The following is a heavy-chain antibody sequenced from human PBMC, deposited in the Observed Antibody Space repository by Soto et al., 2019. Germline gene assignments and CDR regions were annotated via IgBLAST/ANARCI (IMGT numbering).Heavy chain of an antibody. CDR3: ASFHTPEYSSSSNY. V-gene: IGHV4-31*03. CDR1: GGSISSDSSY. D-gene: IGHD6-6*01. CDR2: IFYSGAF. J-gene: IGHJ4*02. Sequence: SETLSLTCTVSGGSISSDSSYWSWIRQRPGMGLEWIGYIFYSGAFYYTPSLRGRVMILADTSKNHFTLRLSSVTAADTAVYYCASFHTPEYSSSSNYWGQGTLVTVSS.